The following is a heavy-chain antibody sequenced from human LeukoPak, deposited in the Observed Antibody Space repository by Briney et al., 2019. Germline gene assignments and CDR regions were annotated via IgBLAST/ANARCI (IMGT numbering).Heavy chain of an antibody. J-gene: IGHJ4*02. Sequence: GASVEVSCKASGYTFTSYYMHWVRQAPGQGLEWMGIINPSGGSTSYAQKFQGRVTMTRDTSTSTVYMELSSLRSEDTAVYYCVGFGWVHFDYWGQGTLVTVSS. CDR2: INPSGGST. D-gene: IGHD6-19*01. CDR3: VGFGWVHFDY. V-gene: IGHV1-46*01. CDR1: GYTFTSYY.